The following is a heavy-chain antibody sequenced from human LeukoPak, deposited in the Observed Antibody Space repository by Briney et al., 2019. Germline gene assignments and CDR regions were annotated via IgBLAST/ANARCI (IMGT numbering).Heavy chain of an antibody. CDR2: IYTSGST. J-gene: IGHJ4*02. CDR1: GGSISSGSYY. D-gene: IGHD3-3*01. CDR3: ARGGGYYDFWSGYYALDY. V-gene: IGHV4-61*02. Sequence: SETLSLTRTVSGGSISSGSYYWSWIRQPAGKGLEWIGRIYTSGSTNYNPSLKSRVTISVDTSKNQFSLKLSSVTAADTAVYYCARGGGYYDFWSGYYALDYWGQGTLVTVSS.